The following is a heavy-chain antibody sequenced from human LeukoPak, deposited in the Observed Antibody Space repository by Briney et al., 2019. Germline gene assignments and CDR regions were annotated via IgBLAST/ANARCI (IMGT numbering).Heavy chain of an antibody. J-gene: IGHJ5*02. Sequence: ASVNVSFKASGYTFTSYGISWVRQAPGQGLEWMGWISAYNGNTNYAQKLQGRVTMTTDTSTSTAYMELRSLRSDDTAVYYCARDNSFRNWFDPWGQGTLVTVSS. CDR1: GYTFTSYG. V-gene: IGHV1-18*01. CDR2: ISAYNGNT. CDR3: ARDNSFRNWFDP. D-gene: IGHD4-23*01.